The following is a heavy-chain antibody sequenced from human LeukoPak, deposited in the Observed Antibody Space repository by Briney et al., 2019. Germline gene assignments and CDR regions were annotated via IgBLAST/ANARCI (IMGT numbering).Heavy chain of an antibody. CDR1: GYTFTSYY. V-gene: IGHV1-46*01. J-gene: IGHJ4*02. CDR3: ARVWRKYYDSSGPAYY. CDR2: INPSGGST. D-gene: IGHD3-22*01. Sequence: WASVKVSCKASGYTFTSYYMHWVRQAPGQGLEWMGIINPSGGSTSYAQKFQGRVTMTWDTSTSTVYMELSSLRSEDTAVYYCARVWRKYYDSSGPAYYWGQGTLVTVSS.